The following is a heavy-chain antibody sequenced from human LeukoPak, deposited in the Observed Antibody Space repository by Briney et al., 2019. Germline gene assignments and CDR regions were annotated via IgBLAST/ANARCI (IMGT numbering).Heavy chain of an antibody. CDR2: ISSSSSYI. CDR3: ARDRGYCSGGSCYSVPGY. CDR1: GFTFSSYS. V-gene: IGHV3-21*01. J-gene: IGHJ4*02. D-gene: IGHD2-15*01. Sequence: PGGSLRLSCAASGFTFSSYSMNWVRQAPGKGLERVSSISSSSSYIYYADSVKGRFTISRDNAKNSLYLQMNTLRAEDTAVYYCARDRGYCSGGSCYSVPGYWGQGTLVTVSS.